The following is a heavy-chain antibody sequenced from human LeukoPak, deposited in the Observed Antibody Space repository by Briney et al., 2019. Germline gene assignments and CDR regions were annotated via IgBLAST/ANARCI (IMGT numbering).Heavy chain of an antibody. CDR1: GYSISSGYY. V-gene: IGHV4-61*01. CDR2: IYYSGST. Sequence: SETLSLTCTVSGYSISSGYYWGWIRQPPGKGLEWIGYIYYSGSTNYNPSLKSRVTISVDTSKNQFSLKLSSVTAADTAMYYCARVSGYDWESFYDYWGQGSLVTVSS. J-gene: IGHJ4*02. D-gene: IGHD5-12*01. CDR3: ARVSGYDWESFYDY.